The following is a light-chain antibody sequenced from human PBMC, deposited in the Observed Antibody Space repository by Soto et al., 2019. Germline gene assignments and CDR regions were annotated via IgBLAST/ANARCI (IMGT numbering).Light chain of an antibody. CDR3: SSYAGSDNYV. Sequence: QSVLTQPPSASGSPGQSVTISRSGTSSDTGDYNYVSWYQQHPGKAPKLMIYEVSKRPSGVPDRFSGSKSGNTASLTVSGLQAEDEADYYCSSYAGSDNYVFGTGTKVTVL. J-gene: IGLJ1*01. CDR2: EVS. V-gene: IGLV2-8*01. CDR1: SSDTGDYNY.